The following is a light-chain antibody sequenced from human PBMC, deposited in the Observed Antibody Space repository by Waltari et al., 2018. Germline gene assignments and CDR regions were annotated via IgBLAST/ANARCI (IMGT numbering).Light chain of an antibody. J-gene: IGLJ2*01. CDR2: GDI. CDR1: SSTHGANYD. V-gene: IGLV1-40*01. CDR3: QSYDSSLSGVV. Sequence: QSVLTQPPSLSGAPGQRATISCTGSSSTHGANYDVHWYQHLPGTAPKLLSYGDINRPSGVPDRFSGSKSGTSASLAITGLRAEDEADYYCQSYDSSLSGVVFGGGTKLTVL.